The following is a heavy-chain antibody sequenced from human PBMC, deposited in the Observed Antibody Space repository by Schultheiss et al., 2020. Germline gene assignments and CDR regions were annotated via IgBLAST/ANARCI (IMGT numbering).Heavy chain of an antibody. Sequence: ASVKVSCKASGYTFTSYGISWVRQAPGQGLEWMGWISAYNGNTNYAQKLQGRVTMTTDTSTSTAYMELRSLRSDDTAVYYCARDWHVGAGTYYYYYGMDVWGKGTTVTGSS. J-gene: IGHJ6*04. CDR2: ISAYNGNT. V-gene: IGHV1-18*01. CDR3: ARDWHVGAGTYYYYYGMDV. CDR1: GYTFTSYG. D-gene: IGHD6-13*01.